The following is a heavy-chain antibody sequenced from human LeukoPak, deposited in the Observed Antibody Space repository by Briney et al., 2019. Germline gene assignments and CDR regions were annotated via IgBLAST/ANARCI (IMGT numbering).Heavy chain of an antibody. CDR1: GFTFSSFE. CDR3: ARGYRYGYDY. V-gene: IGHV3-48*03. Sequence: GGSLRLSCAASGFTFSSFEMHWVRQAPGKGLEWISYIRSGGDAVYYADSVKGRFTISRDNAKNSLYLQMNSLRADDTAVYYCARGYRYGYDYWGQGTLVTVSS. D-gene: IGHD5-18*01. CDR2: IRSGGDAV. J-gene: IGHJ4*02.